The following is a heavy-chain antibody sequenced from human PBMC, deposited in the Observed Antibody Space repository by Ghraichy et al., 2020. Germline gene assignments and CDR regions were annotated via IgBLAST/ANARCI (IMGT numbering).Heavy chain of an antibody. V-gene: IGHV3-21*01. CDR1: GFTFSSYS. CDR3: ARERLYYYDGSGHYYFDC. J-gene: IGHJ4*02. D-gene: IGHD3-22*01. Sequence: SCAASGFTFSSYSMHWVRQAPGKGLEWVSSISSTGHYLYYADSMKGRFTISRDNAKNSLYLRINSLTAEDSAVYYCARERLYYYDGSGHYYFDCWGQGTLVTVSA. CDR2: ISSTGHYL.